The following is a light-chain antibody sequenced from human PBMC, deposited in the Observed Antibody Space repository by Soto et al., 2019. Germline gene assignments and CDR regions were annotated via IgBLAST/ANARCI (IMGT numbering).Light chain of an antibody. CDR1: SSNIGNNY. J-gene: IGLJ1*01. CDR3: GTCDSSLSAAV. CDR2: DNN. V-gene: IGLV1-51*01. Sequence: QSVLTQPPSVSAAPGQKVTISCSGSSSNIGNNYVSWYQQLPGTAPKLLIYDNNKRPSGIPDRFSGSKSGTSATLGVTGLQTGDEADYYCGTCDSSLSAAVFGTGTKVPVL.